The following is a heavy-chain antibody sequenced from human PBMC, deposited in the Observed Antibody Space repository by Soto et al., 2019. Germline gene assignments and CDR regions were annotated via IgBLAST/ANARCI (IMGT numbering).Heavy chain of an antibody. J-gene: IGHJ4*02. CDR2: IYYSGNT. CDR3: ARRTLAGYTSSFDS. Sequence: QVQVQESGPGLVKPSETLSLTCTVTGVSINSGSSYWAWIRQPPGKGLEWIGSIYYSGNTYYNPSLKSRVTLSVDTSKNQFALRLTSVTAADTAVYYCARRTLAGYTSSFDSWGQGTLVTVSS. V-gene: IGHV4-39*01. CDR1: GVSINSGSSY. D-gene: IGHD5-18*01.